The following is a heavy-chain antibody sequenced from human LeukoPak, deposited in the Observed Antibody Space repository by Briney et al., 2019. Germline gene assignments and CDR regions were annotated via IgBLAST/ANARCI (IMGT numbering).Heavy chain of an antibody. CDR3: ARHQRIGQSNSCFGY. Sequence: GESLKISCKGSGFSFTNYWIGWVRQIPGKGLEWMGIIYPGDSDTRYSPSFQGQVTISADRSISTAYLQWSSLTASDTAMYYCARHQRIGQSNSCFGYWGQGTLVTVSS. CDR2: IYPGDSDT. CDR1: GFSFTNYW. J-gene: IGHJ4*02. D-gene: IGHD6-13*01. V-gene: IGHV5-51*01.